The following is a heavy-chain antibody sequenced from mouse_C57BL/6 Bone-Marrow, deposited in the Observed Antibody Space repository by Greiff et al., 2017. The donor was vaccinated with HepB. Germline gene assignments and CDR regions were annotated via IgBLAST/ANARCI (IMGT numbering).Heavy chain of an antibody. V-gene: IGHV3-6*01. CDR2: ISYDGSN. Sequence: VQLQESGPGLVKPSQSLSLTCSVTGYSITSGYYWNWIRQFPGNKLEWMGYISYDGSNNYNPSLKNRISITRDTSKNQFFLKLNSVTTEDTATYYCARGGDYYGMDYWGQGTSVTVSS. CDR3: ARGGDYYGMDY. J-gene: IGHJ4*01. CDR1: GYSITSGYY.